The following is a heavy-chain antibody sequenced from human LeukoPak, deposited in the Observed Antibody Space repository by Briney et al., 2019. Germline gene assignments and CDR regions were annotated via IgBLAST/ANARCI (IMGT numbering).Heavy chain of an antibody. CDR1: GLSFSDSA. J-gene: IGHJ5*02. CDR3: TRDSGTYNWFDP. D-gene: IGHD1-26*01. Sequence: GGSLRLSCVASGLSFSDSAIHWVRQSSGKGLEWIGHMDKETNLYATALAASVEGRFTVSRDDSKNTAYLHMNSLKTEDTALYSCTRDSGTYNWFDPWGQGTLVTVSS. CDR2: MDKETNLYAT. V-gene: IGHV3-73*01.